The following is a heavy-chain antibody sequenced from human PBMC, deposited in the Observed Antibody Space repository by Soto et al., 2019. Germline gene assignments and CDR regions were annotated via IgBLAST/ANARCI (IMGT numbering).Heavy chain of an antibody. J-gene: IGHJ4*02. CDR2: ISSSSSYI. CDR3: ARGDISSGWLNGGLDY. Sequence: EVQLVESGGGLVKPGGSLRLSCAASGFTFSSYSMNWVRQAPGKGLEWVSSISSSSSYIYYADSVKGRFTISRDNAKNSLYLQMNSLRAEETAVYYCARGDISSGWLNGGLDYWGQGTLVTVSS. V-gene: IGHV3-21*01. D-gene: IGHD6-19*01. CDR1: GFTFSSYS.